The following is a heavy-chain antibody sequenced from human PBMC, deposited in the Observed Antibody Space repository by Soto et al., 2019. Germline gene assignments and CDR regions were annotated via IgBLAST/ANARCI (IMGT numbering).Heavy chain of an antibody. D-gene: IGHD3-22*01. CDR1: GGTFSSYT. Sequence: SVKVSCKASGGTFSSYTISWVRQAPGQGLEWMGRIIPILGIANYAQKFQGRVTITADKSTSTAYMELSSLRSEDTAVYYCARDYYFDRSGYRGPFDDYGMDVWGKGTTVTVSS. CDR3: ARDYYFDRSGYRGPFDDYGMDV. CDR2: IIPILGIA. V-gene: IGHV1-69*04. J-gene: IGHJ6*04.